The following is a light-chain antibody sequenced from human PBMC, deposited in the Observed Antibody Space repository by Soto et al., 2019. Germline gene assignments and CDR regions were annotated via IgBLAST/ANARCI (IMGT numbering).Light chain of an antibody. V-gene: IGLV2-8*01. J-gene: IGLJ2*01. CDR1: SSDVGGYKY. CDR3: SSYAVIDTYVL. Sequence: QSVLTQPPSASGSPGQSVTISCTGSSSDVGGYKYVSWYQQESGKAPRLLIYEVSKRPSGVPDRFSGSQSGNTASLTVSGLQAEDEAEYYCSSYAVIDTYVLFGGGTKLTVL. CDR2: EVS.